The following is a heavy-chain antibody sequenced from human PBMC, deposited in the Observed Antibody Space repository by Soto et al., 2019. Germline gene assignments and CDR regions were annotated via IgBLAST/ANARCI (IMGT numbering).Heavy chain of an antibody. CDR1: GFTFSSYW. Sequence: EVQLVESGGGLVQPGGSLRLSCAASGFTFSSYWMSWVRQAPGKGLEWVANIKQDGSEKYYVDSVKGRFTISRDNAKNSLYLQMNSLRAEDTVVYYCARDQPYSNYVLGVGANYYYMDVWGKGTTVTVSS. J-gene: IGHJ6*03. D-gene: IGHD4-4*01. CDR2: IKQDGSEK. CDR3: ARDQPYSNYVLGVGANYYYMDV. V-gene: IGHV3-7*01.